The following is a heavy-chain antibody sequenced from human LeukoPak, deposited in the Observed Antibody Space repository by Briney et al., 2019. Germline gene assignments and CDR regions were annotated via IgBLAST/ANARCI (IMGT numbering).Heavy chain of an antibody. CDR2: IYYSGST. Sequence: PSETLSLTCTVSGGSISSGGNYWNWNRQHPGKALEWIGSIYYSGSTYYNPSLKSRVTISVDTSKNQFSLKLSSVTAADTAVYYCARDGGYGDSKFDYWGQGTLVTVSS. CDR1: GGSISSGGNY. D-gene: IGHD4-17*01. CDR3: ARDGGYGDSKFDY. J-gene: IGHJ4*02. V-gene: IGHV4-31*03.